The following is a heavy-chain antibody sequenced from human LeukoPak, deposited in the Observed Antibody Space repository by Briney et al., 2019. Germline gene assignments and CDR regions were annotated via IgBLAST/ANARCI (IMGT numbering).Heavy chain of an antibody. CDR3: ARSVGINWSYFFDY. Sequence: SETLSLTCTVSGGSISSFHWNWIRQSPGRGLEWIGYIYGGGVTNYNPSLRFRVTMSLDTSKNKFSLNLKSVTAEDTAVYYCARSVGINWSYFFDYWGQGTLVTVSS. CDR1: GGSISSFH. CDR2: IYGGGVT. D-gene: IGHD3-3*01. J-gene: IGHJ4*02. V-gene: IGHV4-59*01.